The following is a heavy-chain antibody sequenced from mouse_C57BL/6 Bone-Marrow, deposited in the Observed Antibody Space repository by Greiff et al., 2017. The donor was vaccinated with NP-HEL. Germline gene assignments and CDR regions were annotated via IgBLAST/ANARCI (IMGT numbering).Heavy chain of an antibody. CDR2: IYPGDGDT. CDR3: SYDYDKAMDY. D-gene: IGHD2-4*01. Sequence: VQLQESGPELVKPGASVKISCKASGYAFSSSWMNWVKQRPGKGLEWIGRIYPGDGDTNYNGKFKGKATLTADKSSSTAYMQRSSLTSEDSAVYFCSYDYDKAMDYWGQGTSVTVSS. J-gene: IGHJ4*01. CDR1: GYAFSSSW. V-gene: IGHV1-82*01.